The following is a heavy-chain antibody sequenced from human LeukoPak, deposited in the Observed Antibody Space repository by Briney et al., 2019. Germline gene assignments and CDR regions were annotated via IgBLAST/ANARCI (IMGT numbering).Heavy chain of an antibody. CDR1: GVTFSRFW. V-gene: IGHV3-7*01. Sequence: GGSLRLSCAASGVTFSRFWMSWVRQSPGKGLEWVANINHDGTEIHFVDSVKGRFTISRDNAKNSLHLQMNRLRAEDTALYYCARGGSDSAWYWRDWGQGTLVTVSS. CDR3: ARGGSDSAWYWRD. J-gene: IGHJ4*02. D-gene: IGHD6-19*01. CDR2: INHDGTEI.